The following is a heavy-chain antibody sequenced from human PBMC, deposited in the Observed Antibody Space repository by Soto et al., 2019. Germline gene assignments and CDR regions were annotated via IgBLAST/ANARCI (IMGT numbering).Heavy chain of an antibody. CDR2: IYYSGST. V-gene: IGHV4-39*01. Sequence: QLQLQESGPGLVKPSETLSLTCTVSGGSISSSSYYWGWIRQPPGKGLEWIGSIYYSGSTYYNPSLKSRVTISVDKSKNQFSLKLSSVTAADTAVYYCARHFYYGDYRGYWGQGTLVTVAS. CDR3: ARHFYYGDYRGY. J-gene: IGHJ4*02. D-gene: IGHD4-17*01. CDR1: GGSISSSSYY.